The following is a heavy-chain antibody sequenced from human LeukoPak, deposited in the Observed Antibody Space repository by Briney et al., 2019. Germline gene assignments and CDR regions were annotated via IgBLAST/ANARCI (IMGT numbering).Heavy chain of an antibody. J-gene: IGHJ4*02. D-gene: IGHD4-17*01. V-gene: IGHV4-34*01. CDR1: GGSFSGYY. Sequence: SETLSLTCAVYGGSFSGYYWSWIRQPPGKGLEWIGEINHSGSTNYNPSLKSRVTISVDTSKNQFSLKLSSVTAADTAVYYCARNGYYSVDYWGQGTLVTVSS. CDR3: ARNGYYSVDY. CDR2: INHSGST.